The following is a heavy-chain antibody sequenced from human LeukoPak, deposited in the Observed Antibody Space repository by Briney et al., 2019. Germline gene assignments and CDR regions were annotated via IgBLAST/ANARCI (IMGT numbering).Heavy chain of an antibody. V-gene: IGHV4-61*01. CDR1: NGSISSSSYY. CDR3: ARDRGSGSYPYYYYYMDV. J-gene: IGHJ6*03. D-gene: IGHD3-10*01. Sequence: SETLSLTCTVSNGSISSSSYYWGWIRQPPGKGLEWIGYIYYSGSTNYNPSLKSRVTISVDTSKNQFSLKLSSVTAADTAVYYCARDRGSGSYPYYYYYMDVWGKGTTVTISS. CDR2: IYYSGST.